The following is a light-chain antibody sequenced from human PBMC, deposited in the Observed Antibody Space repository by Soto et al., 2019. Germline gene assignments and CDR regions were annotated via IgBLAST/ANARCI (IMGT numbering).Light chain of an antibody. CDR2: EVS. Sequence: QSALTQPASVSGSPGQSITISCTGTSSDVGGYNYVSWYQQHPGKAPKLMIYEVSNRPSGVSNRFSGSKSGNTASLTISGLQAEDEADYYCGTWDSSLSDWVFGGGTKVTVL. V-gene: IGLV2-14*01. CDR1: SSDVGGYNY. J-gene: IGLJ3*02. CDR3: GTWDSSLSDWV.